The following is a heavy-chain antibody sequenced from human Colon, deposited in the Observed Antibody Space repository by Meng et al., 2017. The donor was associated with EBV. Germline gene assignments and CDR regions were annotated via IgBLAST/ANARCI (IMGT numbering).Heavy chain of an antibody. CDR3: ARRFEGYSPDK. J-gene: IGHJ1*01. V-gene: IGHV4-39*07. Sequence: QLERHESGPGLLKPSETLSLTCTVSGDSISKSSYYWAWIRQPPGKGLEWIGSVYYLGNTYYNPSFKSRLTISIDTSKNQFSLRLRSVTAADTAVYYCARRFEGYSPDKWGQGTLVTVSS. D-gene: IGHD3-22*01. CDR2: VYYLGNT. CDR1: GDSISKSSYY.